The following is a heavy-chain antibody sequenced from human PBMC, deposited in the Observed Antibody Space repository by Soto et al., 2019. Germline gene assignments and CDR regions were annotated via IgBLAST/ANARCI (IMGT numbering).Heavy chain of an antibody. Sequence: QLQESGPGLVMPSQTLSLTCTVSGASINNNDYYWSWIRQTPGKGLEWIGYVYYSGSTDYIPSLKSRLSMSIDKSQNQFTLKLNSVTAADTATYYCARMSYFYDKWYFDLWAVAPWSLSPQ. CDR2: VYYSGST. J-gene: IGHJ2*01. CDR1: GASINNNDYY. CDR3: ARMSYFYDKWYFDL. V-gene: IGHV4-30-4*01. D-gene: IGHD3-22*01.